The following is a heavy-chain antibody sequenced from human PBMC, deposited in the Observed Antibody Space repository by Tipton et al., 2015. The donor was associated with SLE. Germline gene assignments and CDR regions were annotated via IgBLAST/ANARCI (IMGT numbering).Heavy chain of an antibody. V-gene: IGHV3-74*01. D-gene: IGHD2/OR15-2a*01. CDR3: TRVESTSWAFDV. Sequence: GSLRLSCAASGFTFSSYWMHWVRQAPGKGLVWVSRINTDGSSTSYADSVKGQFTIPRDNAKNTLYLQMNSLRAEDTAVYYCTRVESTSWAFDVWGQGTIVTVSS. J-gene: IGHJ3*01. CDR2: INTDGSST. CDR1: GFTFSSYW.